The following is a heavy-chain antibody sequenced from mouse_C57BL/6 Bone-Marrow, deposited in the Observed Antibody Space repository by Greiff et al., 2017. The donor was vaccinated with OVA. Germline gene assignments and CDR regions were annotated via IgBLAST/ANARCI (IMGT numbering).Heavy chain of an antibody. CDR1: GYTFTTYP. J-gene: IGHJ3*01. V-gene: IGHV1-47*01. Sequence: VQGVESGAELVKPGASVKMSCKASGYTFTTYPIEWMKQNHGKSLEWIGNFHPYNDDTKYNEKFKGKATLTVEKSSSTVYLELSRLTSDDSAVYYGARPGDYDVDWFAYWDQGTLVTVSA. D-gene: IGHD2-4*01. CDR3: ARPGDYDVDWFAY. CDR2: FHPYNDDT.